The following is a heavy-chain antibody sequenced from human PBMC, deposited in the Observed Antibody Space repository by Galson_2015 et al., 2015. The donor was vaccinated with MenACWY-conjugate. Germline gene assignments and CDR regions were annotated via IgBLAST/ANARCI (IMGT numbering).Heavy chain of an antibody. CDR2: INPGNGAT. V-gene: IGHV1-3*01. CDR3: ARDAEAQYSSRTSHY. D-gene: IGHD6-19*01. Sequence: SVKVSCKASGYTFSTYAMHWVRQAPGQRLEWMGWINPGNGATKYSQRFQGRVTFTWDTSAPTAYMDLSSLRSEDTAIYYCARDAEAQYSSRTSHYWGQGTLVTVSS. CDR1: GYTFSTYA. J-gene: IGHJ4*02.